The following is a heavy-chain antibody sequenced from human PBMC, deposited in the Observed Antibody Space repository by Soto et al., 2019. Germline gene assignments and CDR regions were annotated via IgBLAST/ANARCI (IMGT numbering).Heavy chain of an antibody. CDR3: ARPNAYSSSWYNYYGMDV. CDR2: IYPGDSET. D-gene: IGHD6-13*01. CDR1: GYSFDSFW. V-gene: IGHV5-51*01. J-gene: IGHJ6*02. Sequence: GESLKISCKGSGYSFDSFWIGWVRQMPGKGLEWMGLIYPGDSETRYSPSFQGQVTISADKSTNTAYLQWSSLKASDTAMYYCARPNAYSSSWYNYYGMDVWGQGTTVTVPS.